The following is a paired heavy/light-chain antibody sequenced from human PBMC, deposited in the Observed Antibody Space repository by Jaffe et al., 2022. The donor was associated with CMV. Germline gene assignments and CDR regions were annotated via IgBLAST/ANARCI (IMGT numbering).Light chain of an antibody. V-gene: IGKV1-39*01. CDR2: AAS. CDR3: QQSYSTPLT. J-gene: IGKJ4*01. Sequence: DIQMTQSPSSLSASVGDRVTITCRASQTISSYVNWYQQKPGKAPKLLIYAASSLQSGVPSRFSGSGSGTDFTLTISSLQPEDFATYYCQQSYSTPLTFGGGTKVEIK. CDR1: QTISSY.
Heavy chain of an antibody. CDR1: GGSISSYY. J-gene: IGHJ6*03. D-gene: IGHD3-22*01. CDR3: ARRIYKYDSSGYYMDV. V-gene: IGHV4-59*08. Sequence: QVQLQESGPGLVKPSETLSLTCTVSGGSISSYYWSWIRQPPGKGLEWIGYIYYSGSTNYNPSFKSRVTISVDTSKNQFSLKLSSVTAADTAVYYCARRIYKYDSSGYYMDVWGKGTTVTVSS. CDR2: IYYSGST.